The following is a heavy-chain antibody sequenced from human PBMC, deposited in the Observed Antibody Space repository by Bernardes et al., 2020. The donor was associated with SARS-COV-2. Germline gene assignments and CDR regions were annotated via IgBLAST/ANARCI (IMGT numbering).Heavy chain of an antibody. CDR2: VDHTGDT. D-gene: IGHD7-27*01. CDR3: AILGSGGFDP. Sequence: SETLSLTCTVSGGSLRGNYWTWIRQPPGKGLEWIGEVDHTGDTSYNASLKSRVIISAATSENQFSLRMTSVTAADTAVYYCAILGSGGFDPWGQGTLVTVSS. CDR1: GGSLRGNY. J-gene: IGHJ5*02. V-gene: IGHV4-34*01.